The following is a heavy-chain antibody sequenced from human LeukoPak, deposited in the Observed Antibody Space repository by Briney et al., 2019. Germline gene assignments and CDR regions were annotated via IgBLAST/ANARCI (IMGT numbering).Heavy chain of an antibody. Sequence: GESLKISCKGSGYSFSNYWIGWVRQVPGKGLEWMGIINPRDSDTRYSPSFQGQVTISADKSISTAYLQWSSLKASDIAMYYCARRESSGSIDYWGQGTLVTVSS. CDR2: INPRDSDT. V-gene: IGHV5-51*01. D-gene: IGHD6-19*01. CDR1: GYSFSNYW. J-gene: IGHJ4*02. CDR3: ARRESSGSIDY.